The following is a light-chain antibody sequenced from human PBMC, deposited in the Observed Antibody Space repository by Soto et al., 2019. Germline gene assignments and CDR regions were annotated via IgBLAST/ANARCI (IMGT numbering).Light chain of an antibody. J-gene: IGKJ4*01. CDR1: QGISSY. Sequence: DIQLTQSPSFLSASVGDRVTITCRASQGISSYLAWYQQKPGKAPKLLIYAASTLQSGVPSRFSGSGSGTEFTITISSLQPEDFATYYCQQLNSYLLFGGGTKVEIK. CDR3: QQLNSYLL. CDR2: AAS. V-gene: IGKV1-9*01.